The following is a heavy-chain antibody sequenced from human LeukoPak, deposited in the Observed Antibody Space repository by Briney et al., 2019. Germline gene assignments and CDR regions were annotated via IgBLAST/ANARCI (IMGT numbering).Heavy chain of an antibody. J-gene: IGHJ4*02. D-gene: IGHD5-12*01. V-gene: IGHV1-46*01. CDR2: INPSGGST. Sequence: ASVKVSCKASGYTFTSYYMHWVRQAPGQGLEWMGIINPSGGSTSYAQKFQGRVTMTRDTSTSTVFMELSSLRSEDTAVYYCARVQYSGYDFDYWGQGTLVTVSS. CDR3: ARVQYSGYDFDY. CDR1: GYTFTSYY.